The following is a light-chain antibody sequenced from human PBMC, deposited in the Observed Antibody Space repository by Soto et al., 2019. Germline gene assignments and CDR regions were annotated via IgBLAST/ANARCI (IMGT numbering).Light chain of an antibody. V-gene: IGLV2-14*01. CDR3: SSYTRSRTLV. Sequence: QSVLTQPASVSGSPGQSITISCTGTSSDVGAYNYVSWYQQHPGKAPKLMIYEVSNRPSGVSHRFYGSKSDNKASLTISGLQTDDEADYYCSSYTRSRTLVFGNGTTVTVL. CDR1: SSDVGAYNY. CDR2: EVS. J-gene: IGLJ1*01.